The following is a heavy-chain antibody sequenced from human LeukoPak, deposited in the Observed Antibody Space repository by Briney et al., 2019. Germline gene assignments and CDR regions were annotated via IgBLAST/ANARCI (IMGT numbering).Heavy chain of an antibody. Sequence: GASVKVSCKTSGYTFTDCYLHWVRQAPGQGLEWMGWIKSNSGGIHYSQKFQDRVSITRDTSINTVYMELSSLTSGDTAIYYCAREPRINMSPDAFDFWGQGTLVTVFS. CDR2: IKSNSGGI. CDR3: AREPRINMSPDAFDF. J-gene: IGHJ3*01. D-gene: IGHD3-10*02. V-gene: IGHV1-2*02. CDR1: GYTFTDCY.